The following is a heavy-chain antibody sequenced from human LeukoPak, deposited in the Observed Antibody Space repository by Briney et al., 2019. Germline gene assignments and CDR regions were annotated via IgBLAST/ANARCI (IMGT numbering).Heavy chain of an antibody. Sequence: GGSLRLSCAAPGFTFSGYDMTWVRQAPGKGLEWVSTISTSGDSTYHADSVKGRFTISRDNSKNTLYLQMNSLGADDTAVYYCAKHLTGTNSPFDYWGQGTLVTVSS. CDR1: GFTFSGYD. D-gene: IGHD3-3*02. V-gene: IGHV3-23*01. J-gene: IGHJ4*02. CDR3: AKHLTGTNSPFDY. CDR2: ISTSGDST.